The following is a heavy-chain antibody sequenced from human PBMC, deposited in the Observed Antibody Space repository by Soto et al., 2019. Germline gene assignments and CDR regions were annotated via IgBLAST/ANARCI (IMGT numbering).Heavy chain of an antibody. CDR3: ARSGETFPDLLWFGEFPFDY. CDR1: GYTFTGYY. CDR2: INPNSGGT. D-gene: IGHD3-10*01. V-gene: IGHV1-2*04. J-gene: IGHJ4*02. Sequence: ASVKISCKASGYTFTGYYMHWVRQAPGQGLEWMGWINPNSGGTNYAQKFQGWVTMTRDTSISTAYMELSRLRSDDTAVYYCARSGETFPDLLWFGEFPFDYWGQGTLVTVSS.